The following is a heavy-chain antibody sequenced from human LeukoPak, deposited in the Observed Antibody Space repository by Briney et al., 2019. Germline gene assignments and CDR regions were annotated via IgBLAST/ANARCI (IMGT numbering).Heavy chain of an antibody. V-gene: IGHV4-31*03. CDR3: ARIERSSYSLGFDY. CDR2: IYYSGTS. J-gene: IGHJ4*02. Sequence: SETLSLTCTVSGVSISSGGYYWSWIRQHPGKGLEWIGHIYYSGTSFYNPSLTSRVTMSVDTSKNQFSLKLTSVNDADTAVYYCARIERSSYSLGFDYWGQGTLVTVSS. D-gene: IGHD6-6*01. CDR1: GVSISSGGYY.